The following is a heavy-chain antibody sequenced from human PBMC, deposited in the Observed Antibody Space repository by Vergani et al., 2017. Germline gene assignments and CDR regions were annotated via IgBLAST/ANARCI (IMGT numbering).Heavy chain of an antibody. Sequence: QLQLQESGPGLVKPSETLSLTCTVSGGSISSYYWSWIRQPPGKGLEWIGEINHSGSTNYNPSLKSRVTISVDTSKNQFSLKLSSVTAADTAVDYCAGLRIVGATSYYYGMDVWGQGTTVTVSS. CDR3: AGLRIVGATSYYYGMDV. CDR1: GGSISSYY. V-gene: IGHV4-34*10. D-gene: IGHD1-26*01. CDR2: INHSGST. J-gene: IGHJ6*02.